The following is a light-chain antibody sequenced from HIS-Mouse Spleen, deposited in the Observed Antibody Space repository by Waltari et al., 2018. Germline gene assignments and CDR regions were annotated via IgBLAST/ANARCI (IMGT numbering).Light chain of an antibody. Sequence: QSALTQPAAVSGSPGQSITISGTGTSSTVGSDTLVSWYQQHPGKAPKLMIYEGSKRPSGVSNRFSGSKSGNTASLTISGLQAEDEADYYCCSYAGSSTVFGGGTKLTVL. CDR3: CSYAGSSTV. J-gene: IGLJ3*02. CDR1: SSTVGSDTL. V-gene: IGLV2-23*01. CDR2: EGS.